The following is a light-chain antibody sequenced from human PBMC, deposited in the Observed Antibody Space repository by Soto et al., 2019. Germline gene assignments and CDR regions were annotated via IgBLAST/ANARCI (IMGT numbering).Light chain of an antibody. CDR2: AAT. CDR3: QHYNSYPWT. V-gene: IGKV1-5*01. CDR1: QTITRY. J-gene: IGKJ5*01. Sequence: DIQMTQSPSSMSAYIGDRVTITCRASQTITRYLNWYQQKPGKAPKLLIYAATSLQSGVPSRFSGSGSGTEFTLTISSLQPDDFATYYCQHYNSYPWTFGQGTRLEIK.